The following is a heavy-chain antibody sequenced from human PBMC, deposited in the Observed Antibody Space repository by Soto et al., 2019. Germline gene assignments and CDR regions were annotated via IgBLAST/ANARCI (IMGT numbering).Heavy chain of an antibody. J-gene: IGHJ3*02. V-gene: IGHV3-23*01. D-gene: IGHD2-8*01. Sequence: EVQLLESGGGLVQPGGSLRLSCVGSGFSFSAYAMNWVRQAPGKGLQWVSGLFGSGGGKNYADSVRGRFTVSRDNSNNTLYLQMNGLRDEDTAVYYGAKDLIANNGVWEAFDMWGRGTQVTVSS. CDR3: AKDLIANNGVWEAFDM. CDR1: GFSFSAYA. CDR2: LFGSGGGK.